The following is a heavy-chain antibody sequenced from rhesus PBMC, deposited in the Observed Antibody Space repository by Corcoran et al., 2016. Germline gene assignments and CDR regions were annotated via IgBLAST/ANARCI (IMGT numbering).Heavy chain of an antibody. J-gene: IGHJ4*01. CDR2: YIGTSGST. V-gene: IGHV4-165*01. CDR3: ARDSNRFDY. Sequence: QVQLQESGPGLVKPSETLSLTCTVSGGSFSGYFWGWIRQPPRKGLEWIGYYIGTSGSTDYNPSLKSRVPISTDTSKNQFSLKLSSVTAADTAVYYCARDSNRFDYWGQGVLVTVSS. D-gene: IGHD4-23*01. CDR1: GGSFSGYF.